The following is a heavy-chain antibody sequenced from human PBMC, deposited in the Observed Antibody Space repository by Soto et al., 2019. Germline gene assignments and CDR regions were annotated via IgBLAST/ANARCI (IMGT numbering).Heavy chain of an antibody. CDR1: GGSISSSSYY. CDR2: IYYSGST. D-gene: IGHD2-21*02. V-gene: IGHV4-39*01. J-gene: IGHJ6*02. CDR3: ASLCGGDCYYYYGMDV. Sequence: SSETLSLTCTVSGGSISSSSYYWGWIRQPPGKGLEWIGSIYYSGSTYYNPSLKSRVTISVDTSKNQFSLKLSSVTAADTAVYYCASLCGGDCYYYYGMDVWGQGTTVTVSS.